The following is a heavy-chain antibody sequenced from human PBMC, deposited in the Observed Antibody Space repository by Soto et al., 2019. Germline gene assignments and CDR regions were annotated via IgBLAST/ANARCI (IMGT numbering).Heavy chain of an antibody. J-gene: IGHJ4*02. CDR3: ARVLRGYSPVSPPNFDY. D-gene: IGHD5-18*01. Sequence: QITLKESGPTLVKPTQTLTLTCTFSGFSLSTSGVGVGWIRQPPGKALEWLALIYWDDDKRYSPSLKSRLTITKDTSKSQVVLTMTNMDPVDTATYYCARVLRGYSPVSPPNFDYWGQGTLVTVSS. CDR2: IYWDDDK. V-gene: IGHV2-5*02. CDR1: GFSLSTSGVG.